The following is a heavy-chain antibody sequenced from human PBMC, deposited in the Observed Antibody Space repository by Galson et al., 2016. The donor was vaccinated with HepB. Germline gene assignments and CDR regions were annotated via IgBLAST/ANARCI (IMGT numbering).Heavy chain of an antibody. Sequence: ETLSLTCTVSGASISGYYWSWIRQPPGRGLEWVGYISYSGSTHDNPSLKSRFTLSIDTSKNQFSLRLTSVTAADPAVYYRSRLSPDLYPFDIWAQGTMVTVSS. J-gene: IGHJ3*02. CDR2: ISYSGST. CDR1: GASISGYY. V-gene: IGHV4-59*08. CDR3: SRLSPDLYPFDI. D-gene: IGHD1-14*01.